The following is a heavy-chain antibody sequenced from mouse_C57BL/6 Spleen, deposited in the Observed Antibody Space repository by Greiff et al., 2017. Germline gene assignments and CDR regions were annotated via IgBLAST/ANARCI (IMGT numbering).Heavy chain of an antibody. D-gene: IGHD2-2*01. V-gene: IGHV1-53*01. Sequence: VQLVQPGTELVKPGASVKLSCKASDYTFPSYEMHWVKQRPGQGLEWIGDINPDNGGTNYTETFKSKAILTVDKSSSTAYMQLSSLTSEDSAVYYCARGGFMVTTTGYYFDYWGQGTTLTVSS. CDR1: DYTFPSYE. CDR2: INPDNGGT. CDR3: ARGGFMVTTTGYYFDY. J-gene: IGHJ2*01.